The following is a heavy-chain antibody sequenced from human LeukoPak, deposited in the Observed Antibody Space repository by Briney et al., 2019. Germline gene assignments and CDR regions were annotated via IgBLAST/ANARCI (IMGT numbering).Heavy chain of an antibody. D-gene: IGHD2-21*02. CDR1: GGTFSSYA. V-gene: IGHV1-69*05. CDR2: IIPIFGTA. J-gene: IGHJ4*02. CDR3: ARVSAHCGGDCYGN. Sequence: GASVKVSCKASGGTFSSYAFSWVRQAPGQGLEWMGRIIPIFGTANYAQKFQGRVTITTDESTSTASMELSSLRSEDTAVYYCARVSAHCGGDCYGNWGQGTLVTVSS.